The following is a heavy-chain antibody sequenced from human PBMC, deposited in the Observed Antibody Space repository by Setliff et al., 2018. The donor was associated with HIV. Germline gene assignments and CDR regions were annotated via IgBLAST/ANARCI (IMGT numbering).Heavy chain of an antibody. CDR3: VREKWRAFDI. Sequence: LSLSCAASGFTVSSNYMSWVRQAPGKGLEWVSVINSGGTTYYADSAKGRFTISRDNSKNTLYLQMNSLRPEDTAVYYCVREKWRAFDIWGQGTMVT. CDR1: GFTVSSNY. J-gene: IGHJ3*02. D-gene: IGHD2-8*01. CDR2: INSGGTT. V-gene: IGHV3-66*02.